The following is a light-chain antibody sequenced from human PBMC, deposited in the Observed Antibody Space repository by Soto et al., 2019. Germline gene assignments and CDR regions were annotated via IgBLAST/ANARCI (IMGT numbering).Light chain of an antibody. V-gene: IGKV3-20*01. CDR1: QSVSSSY. CDR2: GAS. CDR3: QQYGGSPWT. J-gene: IGKJ1*01. Sequence: EIVLTQSPGTLSWSPGERATLSCRASQSVSSSYLAWYQQKPGQAPRLLIYGASSRATGITDRFSGSGSGTDFTLTISRLEPEDFAVYYCQQYGGSPWTFGQGTKVDIK.